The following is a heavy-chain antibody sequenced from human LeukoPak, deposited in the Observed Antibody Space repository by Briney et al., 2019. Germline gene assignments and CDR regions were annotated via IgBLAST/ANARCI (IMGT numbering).Heavy chain of an antibody. J-gene: IGHJ4*02. CDR1: GGSISSYY. Sequence: SETLSLTCTVSGGSISSYYWSWIRQPAGKGMEWIGRIYTSGSTNYNPSLKSRVTMSVDTSQNQFSLKLSSVTAADTAAYYCGREHYYDSSGYTVWGQGTLVTVSS. V-gene: IGHV4-4*07. CDR2: IYTSGST. CDR3: GREHYYDSSGYTV. D-gene: IGHD3-22*01.